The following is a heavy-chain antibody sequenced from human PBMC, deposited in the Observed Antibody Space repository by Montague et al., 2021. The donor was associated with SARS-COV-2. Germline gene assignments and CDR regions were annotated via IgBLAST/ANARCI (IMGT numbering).Heavy chain of an antibody. CDR1: GGSVSSRSYY. Sequence: SETLSLTCTVSGGSVSSRSYYWGWIRQPPGKGLEWIGSIYYSGSTHYNPSLKSRVTISVDTSKNQFSLRLTSVTAADTAIYYCARKGSGRSDLAYWGQGTLVTVSS. D-gene: IGHD1-26*01. V-gene: IGHV4-39*07. CDR3: ARKGSGRSDLAY. J-gene: IGHJ4*02. CDR2: IYYSGST.